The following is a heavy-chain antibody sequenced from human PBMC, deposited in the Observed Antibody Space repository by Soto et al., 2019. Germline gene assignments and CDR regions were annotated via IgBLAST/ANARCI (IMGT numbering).Heavy chain of an antibody. Sequence: QVHLVQSGADVKKPRASVKVSCKASGYTFTNYYMHWVRQAPGQGPEWMGIINPNVGSTTYAQRFQGRFTITRDTSTSTVYMELSRLRPEDTAVYYCVRDYDILTAYQYYFDYWGQGTLVTVSS. V-gene: IGHV1-46*01. CDR1: GYTFTNYY. CDR3: VRDYDILTAYQYYFDY. J-gene: IGHJ4*02. CDR2: INPNVGST. D-gene: IGHD3-9*01.